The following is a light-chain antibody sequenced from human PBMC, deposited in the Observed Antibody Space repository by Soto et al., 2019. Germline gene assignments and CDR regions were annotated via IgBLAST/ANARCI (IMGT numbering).Light chain of an antibody. Sequence: EIVMTQSPATLSVSPGERATLSCRASQSVSSNLALYQQKPGQAPRLLIYGPSTRATGIPARFSGSGSGTEFTLTISSLQSEDSAVYYCQQFHSCPGTFGQGTKVEIK. J-gene: IGKJ1*01. V-gene: IGKV3-15*01. CDR3: QQFHSCPGT. CDR2: GPS. CDR1: QSVSSN.